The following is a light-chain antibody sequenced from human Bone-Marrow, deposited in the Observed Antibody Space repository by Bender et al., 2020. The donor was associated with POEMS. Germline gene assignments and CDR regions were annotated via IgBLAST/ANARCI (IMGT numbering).Light chain of an antibody. CDR1: ELGNKY. Sequence: SYELTQPPSVSVSPGQTASIPCSGDELGNKYTSWYQQKPGQSPLLVIYQDINRPSGIPERFAGSSSGNTATLTISETQGLDEDDYYCQAWDSSTAVFGGGTKLTVL. CDR2: QDI. J-gene: IGLJ2*01. CDR3: QAWDSSTAV. V-gene: IGLV3-1*01.